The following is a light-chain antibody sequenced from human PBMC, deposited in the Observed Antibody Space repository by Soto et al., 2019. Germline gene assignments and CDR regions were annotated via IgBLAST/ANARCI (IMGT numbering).Light chain of an antibody. V-gene: IGKV3-20*01. CDR1: QSVSSSY. CDR2: GAS. CDR3: NTYSGSLVT. Sequence: EIVLTQSPGTLPLSPGESATLSCRASQSVSSSYLAWYQQRPGQAPRLLIYGASSRATGIPDKFSGSGSGTDFTLTISRLEPEDFAVYSCNTYSGSLVTFGARTNVAIK. J-gene: IGKJ4*02.